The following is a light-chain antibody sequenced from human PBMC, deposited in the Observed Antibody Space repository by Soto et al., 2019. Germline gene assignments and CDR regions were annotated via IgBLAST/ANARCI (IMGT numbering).Light chain of an antibody. Sequence: DIQMTQSPSTLSASVGDRVTITCRASQSVSSWLAWYQQKPGKAPKLLVYNASSLESGVPARFSGSGSGTEFTLTISSLQSDDFAVYYCQQYKSYPPSTFGQGTKLEIK. J-gene: IGKJ2*01. CDR1: QSVSSW. CDR2: NAS. CDR3: QQYKSYPPST. V-gene: IGKV1-5*03.